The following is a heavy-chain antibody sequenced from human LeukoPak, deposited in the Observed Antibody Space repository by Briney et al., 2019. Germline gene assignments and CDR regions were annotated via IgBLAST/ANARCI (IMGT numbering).Heavy chain of an antibody. CDR1: GFTFGDYY. Sequence: GGSLRLSCAASGFTFGDYYMSWIRQAPGKGLEWVSYISSSGSTIYYADSVKGRFTISRDNAKNSLYLQMNSLRAEDTAVYYCARDTTRNYGDWEWFDPWGQGTLVTVSS. V-gene: IGHV3-11*01. J-gene: IGHJ5*02. CDR2: ISSSGSTI. D-gene: IGHD4-17*01. CDR3: ARDTTRNYGDWEWFDP.